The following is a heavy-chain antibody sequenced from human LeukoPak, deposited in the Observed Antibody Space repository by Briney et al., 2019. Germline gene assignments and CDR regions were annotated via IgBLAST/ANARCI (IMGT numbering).Heavy chain of an antibody. CDR3: ARDLSNDSSGYYYPDY. Sequence: GASVKVSCKASGYTFTRYYMHWVRQAPGQGLEWMGIINPSGGSTSYAQKFQGRVTMTRDTSTSTVYMELSSLRSENTAVYYCARDLSNDSSGYYYPDYWGQGTLVTVSS. CDR2: INPSGGST. V-gene: IGHV1-46*01. CDR1: GYTFTRYY. J-gene: IGHJ4*02. D-gene: IGHD3-22*01.